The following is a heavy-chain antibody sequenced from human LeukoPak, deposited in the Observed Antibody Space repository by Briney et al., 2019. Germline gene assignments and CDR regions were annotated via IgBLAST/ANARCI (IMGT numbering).Heavy chain of an antibody. CDR3: ARVNYDILTGRGNYFDY. Sequence: PGGSLRLSCAASGFTFSSYWMHWVRQAPGKGLVWVSRIKSDGSSTSYADSVKGRFTIPRDNAKNTLYLQMNSLRAGDTAVYYCARVNYDILTGRGNYFDYWGQGTLVTVSS. D-gene: IGHD3-9*01. J-gene: IGHJ4*02. V-gene: IGHV3-74*01. CDR1: GFTFSSYW. CDR2: IKSDGSST.